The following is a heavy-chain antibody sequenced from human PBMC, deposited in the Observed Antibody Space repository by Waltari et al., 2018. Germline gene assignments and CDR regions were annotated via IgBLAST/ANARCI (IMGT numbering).Heavy chain of an antibody. CDR1: GYTFTGRG. J-gene: IGHJ4*02. CDR3: ARTCISAACYMIY. Sequence: QVQLVQSGGEMKEPGASVKVSCKASGYTFTGRGINWVRQAPGQGLEWMGWINTQNGSTNYAQNLQGRVTMTADTSTTTAYMELRSLKSDDTAIYYCARTCISAACYMIYWGQGTLVTVSA. CDR2: INTQNGST. V-gene: IGHV1-18*01. D-gene: IGHD2-2*02.